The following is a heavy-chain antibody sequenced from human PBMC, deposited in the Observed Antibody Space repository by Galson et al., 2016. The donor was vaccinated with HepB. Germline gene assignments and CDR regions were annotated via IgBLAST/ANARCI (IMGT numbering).Heavy chain of an antibody. CDR2: ISYSGST. CDR1: GGSISSRNDY. Sequence: ETLSLSCTVSGGSISSRNDYWGWIRQPPGKGLEWIGNISYSGSTSNTPSLKSPVTISVDTSKIQFSLKPSSVTAAYTAVYYCARDRRWLVSNVGDAFDIWGQGTMVTVSS. CDR3: ARDRRWLVSNVGDAFDI. D-gene: IGHD6-19*01. J-gene: IGHJ3*02. V-gene: IGHV4-39*02.